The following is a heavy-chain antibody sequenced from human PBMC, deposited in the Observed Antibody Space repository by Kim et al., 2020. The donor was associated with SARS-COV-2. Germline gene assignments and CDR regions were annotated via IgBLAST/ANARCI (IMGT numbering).Heavy chain of an antibody. Sequence: GGSLRLSCAASGFTFSSYSMYWVRQAPGKGLEWVSSISSSSSYIYYADSVKGRFTISRDNAKNSLYLQMNSLRAEDTAVYYCARDHPQLGAFDIWGQGTTVTVSS. D-gene: IGHD3-16*01. J-gene: IGHJ3*02. V-gene: IGHV3-21*01. CDR2: ISSSSSYI. CDR1: GFTFSSYS. CDR3: ARDHPQLGAFDI.